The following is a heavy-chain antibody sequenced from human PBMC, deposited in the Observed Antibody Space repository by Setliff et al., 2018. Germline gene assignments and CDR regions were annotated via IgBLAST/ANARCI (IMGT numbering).Heavy chain of an antibody. Sequence: ASVNVSCKASGYTFTGYYMHWVRQAPGQGLEWMGRINPNSGGTNYAQKFQGRVTMTRDTSISTAYMELSRLRSDDTAVYYCARGPFLEWLLYFDYWGQGTLVTVSS. D-gene: IGHD3-3*01. V-gene: IGHV1-2*06. J-gene: IGHJ4*02. CDR3: ARGPFLEWLLYFDY. CDR1: GYTFTGYY. CDR2: INPNSGGT.